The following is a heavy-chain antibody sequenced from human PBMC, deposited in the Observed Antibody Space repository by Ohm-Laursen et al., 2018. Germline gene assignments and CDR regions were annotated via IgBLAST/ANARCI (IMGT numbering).Heavy chain of an antibody. V-gene: IGHV3-53*01. CDR3: ATGAAAGIVLG. CDR1: GLTVSSNH. Sequence: GSLRLSCAAPGLTVSSNHMNWVRQAPGKGLEWVSVIHRSGTTYYADSVKGRFTISRDTSKNTLYLQMNSLRAEDTAVYYCATGAAAGIVLGWGQGTLVTVSS. CDR2: IHRSGTT. D-gene: IGHD6-13*01. J-gene: IGHJ4*02.